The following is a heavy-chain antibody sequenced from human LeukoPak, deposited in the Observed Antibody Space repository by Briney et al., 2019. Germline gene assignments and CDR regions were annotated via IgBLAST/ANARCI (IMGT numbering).Heavy chain of an antibody. D-gene: IGHD3-10*02. J-gene: IGHJ6*04. Sequence: QPGGSPRLSRAASGFTFSIYEMNWVPQAPGEGRGCVSKISSSGSTIYYADSVKGRFTISRDNDKNSLYLQMNSLRAEDTAVYYCAELGITMIGGVWGKGTTVTISS. CDR2: ISSSGSTI. CDR3: AELGITMIGGV. V-gene: IGHV3-48*03. CDR1: GFTFSIYE.